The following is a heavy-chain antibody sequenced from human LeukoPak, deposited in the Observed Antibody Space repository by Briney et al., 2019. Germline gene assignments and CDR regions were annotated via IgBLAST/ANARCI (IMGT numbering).Heavy chain of an antibody. CDR2: IYYSGST. V-gene: IGHV4-59*08. CDR1: GGSISSYY. Sequence: SETLSLTCTVSGGSISSYYWSWIRQPPGKGLEWIGYIYYSGSTNYNPSLKSRVTISVDTSKNQFSLKLSSVTAADTAVYYCARARQQLGWFDPWGQGTLVTVSS. D-gene: IGHD6-13*01. CDR3: ARARQQLGWFDP. J-gene: IGHJ5*02.